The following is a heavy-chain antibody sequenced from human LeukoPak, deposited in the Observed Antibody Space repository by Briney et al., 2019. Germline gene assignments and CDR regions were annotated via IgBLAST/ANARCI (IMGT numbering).Heavy chain of an antibody. CDR2: IIPIFGTA. D-gene: IGHD5-18*01. CDR3: ATDYPSYGHHPNWFDP. Sequence: ASVKVSCKASGGTFSSYAISWVRQAPGQGLEWMGGIIPIFGTANYAQKFQGRVTITADESTSTAYMELSSLRSEDTAVYYCATDYPSYGHHPNWFDPWGQGTLVTVSS. J-gene: IGHJ5*02. CDR1: GGTFSSYA. V-gene: IGHV1-69*13.